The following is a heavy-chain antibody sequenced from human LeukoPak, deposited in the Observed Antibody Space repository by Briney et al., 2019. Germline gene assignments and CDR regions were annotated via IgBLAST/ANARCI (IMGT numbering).Heavy chain of an antibody. CDR1: GFTFSSYA. CDR3: ARGVDYYDSSGTIDY. J-gene: IGHJ4*02. D-gene: IGHD3-22*01. Sequence: PGGSLRLSCAASGFTFSSYAMHWVRQAPGKGLEWVAVVWYDGSKTYSADSVKGRITISRDDSKNTPYLQMNSLRAEDTAVYYCARGVDYYDSSGTIDYWGQGTLVTVSS. CDR2: VWYDGSKT. V-gene: IGHV3-33*01.